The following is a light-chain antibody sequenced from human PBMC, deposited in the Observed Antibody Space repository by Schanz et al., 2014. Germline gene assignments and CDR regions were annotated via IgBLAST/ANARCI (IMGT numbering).Light chain of an antibody. CDR3: QQSYSAPLT. CDR2: DAS. CDR1: QSISGY. V-gene: IGKV3-11*01. J-gene: IGKJ4*01. Sequence: EIVLTQFPATLSLSPGERGTLSCRASQSISGYLAWYQQKPGQAPRLLIYDASNRATGIPARFSGSGSGTDFTLTISSLQPEDFATYYCQQSYSAPLTFGGGTKVEIK.